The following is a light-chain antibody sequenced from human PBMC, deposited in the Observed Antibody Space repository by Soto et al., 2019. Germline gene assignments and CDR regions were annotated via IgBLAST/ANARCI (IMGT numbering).Light chain of an antibody. Sequence: QMTESPSSLSASVGDSVTITCRASQGIRKDLGWYQQKPGKAPQRLIYGASFLHTGVPSRFSGSGSGTEFTLTISSLKHEDFATYFCLQHNHFTWTFGQGTKVDIK. V-gene: IGKV1-17*01. CDR2: GAS. CDR3: LQHNHFTWT. J-gene: IGKJ1*01. CDR1: QGIRKD.